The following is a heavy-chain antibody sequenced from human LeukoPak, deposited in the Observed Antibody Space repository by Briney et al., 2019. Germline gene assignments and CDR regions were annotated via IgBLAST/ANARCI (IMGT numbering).Heavy chain of an antibody. D-gene: IGHD3-16*01. CDR1: GGSISSYY. CDR2: IYYSGST. V-gene: IGHV4-59*08. J-gene: IGHJ1*01. Sequence: SETLSLTCTVSGGSISSYYWSWIRQPPGKGLEWIGYIYYSGSTNYNPSLKSRVTISVDTSKNQFSLKLSSVTAADTAVYYCARQRGIAEYFQHWGQGTLVTVSS. CDR3: ARQRGIAEYFQH.